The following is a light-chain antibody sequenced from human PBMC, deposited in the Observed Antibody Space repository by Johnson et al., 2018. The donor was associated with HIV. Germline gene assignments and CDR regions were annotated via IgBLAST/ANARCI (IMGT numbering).Light chain of an antibody. V-gene: IGLV1-51*01. Sequence: HSVLTQPPSVSAAPGQKVTISCSGSSSNIGNNYVSWYQQLPGTAPKLLIYDNNKRPSGIPDRFSGSKSGTSATLGITGLQTGDEADYYFGTWDSSLSAYVFVTGTKVTVL. CDR1: SSNIGNNY. CDR2: DNN. CDR3: GTWDSSLSAYV. J-gene: IGLJ1*01.